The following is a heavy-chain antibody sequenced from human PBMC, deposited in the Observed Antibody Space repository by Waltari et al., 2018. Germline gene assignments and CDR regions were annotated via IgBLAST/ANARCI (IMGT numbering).Heavy chain of an antibody. V-gene: IGHV3-30*03. CDR1: GFTFSSYG. D-gene: IGHD6-19*01. CDR3: ARGRKSLYSSRFDY. J-gene: IGHJ4*02. CDR2: ISYDGSNK. Sequence: QVQLVESGGGVVQPGRSLRLSCAASGFTFSSYGMHWVRQAPGKGLEWVAVISYDGSNKYYADSVKGRFTISRDNSKNTLYLQMNSLRAEDTAVYYCARGRKSLYSSRFDYWGQGTLVTVSS.